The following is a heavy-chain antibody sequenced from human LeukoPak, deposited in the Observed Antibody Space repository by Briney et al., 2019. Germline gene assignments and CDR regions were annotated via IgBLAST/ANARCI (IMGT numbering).Heavy chain of an antibody. V-gene: IGHV3-49*04. D-gene: IGHD3-9*01. J-gene: IGHJ4*02. CDR2: IRSKAYGGTT. CDR1: GFTFGDYA. CDR3: TRAAVYYDILTGYASGY. Sequence: GRSLRLSCTASGFTFGDYAMSWVRQAPGKGLEWVGFIRSKAYGGTTEYAASVKGRFTISRDDSKSIAYLQMNSLKTEDTAVYYCTRAAVYYDILTGYASGYWGQGTLVTVSS.